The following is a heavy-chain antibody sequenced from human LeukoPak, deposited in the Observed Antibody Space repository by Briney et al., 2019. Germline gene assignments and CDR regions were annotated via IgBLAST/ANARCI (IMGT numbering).Heavy chain of an antibody. CDR2: IRSKAYGGTT. Sequence: GGSLRLSYTASGFTFGDYAMSWVRQAPGKGLEWVGFIRSKAYGGTTEYAASVKGRFTISRDDSKSIAYLQMNSLKTEDTAVYYCTRGDCSGGSCYWWGYYFDYWGQGTLVTVSS. CDR3: TRGDCSGGSCYWWGYYFDY. V-gene: IGHV3-49*04. J-gene: IGHJ4*02. CDR1: GFTFGDYA. D-gene: IGHD2-15*01.